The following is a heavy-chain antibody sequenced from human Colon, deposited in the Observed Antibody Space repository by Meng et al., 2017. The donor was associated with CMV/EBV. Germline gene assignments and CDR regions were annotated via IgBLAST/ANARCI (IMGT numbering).Heavy chain of an antibody. Sequence: GESLKISCAASGFTFRNHAMSWVRQAPGKGLEWVAFIRDDGSNKYYADSVKGRFTISRDNSKNTLYLQMNSLRAEDTAVYYCAKGSGSYSAFDIWGQGTMVTVSS. J-gene: IGHJ3*02. CDR1: GFTFRNHA. CDR3: AKGSGSYSAFDI. V-gene: IGHV3-30*02. CDR2: IRDDGSNK. D-gene: IGHD1-26*01.